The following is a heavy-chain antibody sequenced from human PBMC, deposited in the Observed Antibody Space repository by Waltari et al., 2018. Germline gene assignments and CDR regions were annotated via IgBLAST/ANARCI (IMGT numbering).Heavy chain of an antibody. CDR3: ARDLGGGSQDY. Sequence: EVQLVESGGGLIQPGGSLRLSCAASGFTVSSNYMSWVRQAPGKGLEWVSVIYSGGSTYYGGSGKGRFTISRDSSRCTLFLQTSSLRADDTAGYSCARDLGGGSQDYWGQGTLVTVSS. J-gene: IGHJ4*02. V-gene: IGHV3-53*01. D-gene: IGHD2-15*01. CDR1: GFTVSSNY. CDR2: IYSGGST.